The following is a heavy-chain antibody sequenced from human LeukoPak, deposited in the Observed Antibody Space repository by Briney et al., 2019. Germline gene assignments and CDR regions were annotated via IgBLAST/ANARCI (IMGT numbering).Heavy chain of an antibody. J-gene: IGHJ4*02. V-gene: IGHV4-30-4*01. CDR3: AREHKSYGDYPYYFDS. CDR2: INKKGGT. CDR1: SDSISSGDYY. Sequence: SQTLSLTCTVSSDSISSGDYYWSWIRQPAGKGLEFIGYINKKGGTFYNPPLRSRVSISTDTSKNQFSLKLTSVTAADTAVYLCAREHKSYGDYPYYFDSWGQGTLVTVSS. D-gene: IGHD4-17*01.